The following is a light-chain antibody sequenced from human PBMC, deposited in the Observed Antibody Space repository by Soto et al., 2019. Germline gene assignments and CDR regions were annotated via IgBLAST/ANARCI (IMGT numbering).Light chain of an antibody. J-gene: IGLJ1*01. Sequence: QSVLTQPPSASGTPGQRVTISCSGSSSNIGSNYVYWYQQLPGTAPKLLIYRNNQRPSGVPDRFSGSKSGTSASLTISGLQAEDESEYYCCSYAGYYTYVFGTGTKVTVL. V-gene: IGLV1-47*01. CDR3: CSYAGYYTYV. CDR2: RNN. CDR1: SSNIGSNY.